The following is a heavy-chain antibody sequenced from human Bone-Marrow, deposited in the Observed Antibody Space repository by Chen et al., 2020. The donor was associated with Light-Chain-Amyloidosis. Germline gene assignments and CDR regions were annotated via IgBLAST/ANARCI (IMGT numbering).Heavy chain of an antibody. J-gene: IGHJ4*02. CDR3: ARARLQYSSGWPFDY. V-gene: IGHV1-46*01. CDR1: GYTFTSYY. CDR2: INPSGGST. Sequence: QVQLVQSGAEVKKPGASVKVSCKASGYTFTSYYMHWVRQAPGQGLEWMGIINPSGGSTSYAQKFQGRVTMTRDTSTSTAYMELSSLRSEDTAVYYCARARLQYSSGWPFDYWGQGTLVTVSS. D-gene: IGHD6-19*01.